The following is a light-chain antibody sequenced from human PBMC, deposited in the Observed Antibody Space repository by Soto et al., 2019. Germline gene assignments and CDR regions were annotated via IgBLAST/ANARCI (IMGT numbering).Light chain of an antibody. V-gene: IGKV3-15*01. Sequence: IVMTQSPATLSVSPGERATLSCRASQSVSNKLAWYQQKPGQAPRLLIYGASAGATGIPPRFSGSGSGTQFTLTISSLQSVDFAVYYCQQYDNWPGTFGQGTKVEIK. CDR3: QQYDNWPGT. CDR2: GAS. J-gene: IGKJ1*01. CDR1: QSVSNK.